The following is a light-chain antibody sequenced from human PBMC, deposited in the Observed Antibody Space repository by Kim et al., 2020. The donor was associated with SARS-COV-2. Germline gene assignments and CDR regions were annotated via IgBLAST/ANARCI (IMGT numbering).Light chain of an antibody. Sequence: VALGQTVRITCQGDSLRSYYATWYQQKPGPAPILLIDGKNNRPSGIPDRFSGSSSGNTASLTITGTQAGDEADYYCNSRDTNDIVLFGGGTQLTVL. CDR3: NSRDTNDIVL. J-gene: IGLJ2*01. V-gene: IGLV3-19*01. CDR2: GKN. CDR1: SLRSYY.